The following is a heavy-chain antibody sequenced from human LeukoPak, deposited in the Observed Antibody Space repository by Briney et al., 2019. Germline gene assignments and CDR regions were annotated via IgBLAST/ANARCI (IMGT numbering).Heavy chain of an antibody. J-gene: IGHJ1*01. V-gene: IGHV3-74*01. Sequence: PGGSLRLSCAASGFTFSSYWMHWVRQAPGKGLVWVSRINSDGSSTSYADSVKGRFTISRDNAKNSLYLQMNSLRAEDTAVYYCARSTRSSSWFPGADFFQYWGQGTLVPVSS. CDR1: GFTFSSYW. CDR3: ARSTRSSSWFPGADFFQY. D-gene: IGHD6-13*01. CDR2: INSDGSST.